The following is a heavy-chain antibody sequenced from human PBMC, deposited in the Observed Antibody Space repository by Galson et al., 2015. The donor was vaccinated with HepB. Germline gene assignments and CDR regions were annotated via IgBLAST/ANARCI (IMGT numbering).Heavy chain of an antibody. CDR1: GFTFSNAW. D-gene: IGHD1-26*01. CDR2: IKSKTDGGTT. Sequence: SVRLSCAASGFTFSNAWMSWVRQAPGKGLEWVGRIKSKTDGGTTDYAAPVKGRFTISRDDSKNTLYLQMNSLKTEDTAVYYCTTGSWELLIVYWGQGTLVTVSS. CDR3: TTGSWELLIVY. J-gene: IGHJ4*02. V-gene: IGHV3-15*01.